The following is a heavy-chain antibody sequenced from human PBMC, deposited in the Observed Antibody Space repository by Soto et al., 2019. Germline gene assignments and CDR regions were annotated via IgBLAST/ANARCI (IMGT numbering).Heavy chain of an antibody. CDR2: INHSGST. Sequence: QVQLQQWGAGLLKPSGTLSHTCGVSGGSLSDYYWSWIRQPPGKGLEWIGEINHSGSTNLNPSLRCHAPISVDMSMNHVSLTLSSVTAADAALYYRARPPIKYCSSIRFSLVFIYYIVAWGTGTAVTVSS. J-gene: IGHJ6*03. D-gene: IGHD2-2*01. CDR1: GGSLSDYY. CDR3: ARPPIKYCSSIRFSLVFIYYIVA. V-gene: IGHV4-34*04.